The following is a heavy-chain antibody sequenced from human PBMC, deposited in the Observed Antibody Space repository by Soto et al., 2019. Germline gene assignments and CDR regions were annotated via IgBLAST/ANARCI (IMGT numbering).Heavy chain of an antibody. J-gene: IGHJ4*02. V-gene: IGHV4-39*01. CDR3: ARQFSVYGDYGRYFDF. CDR2: IYYSGST. D-gene: IGHD4-17*01. Sequence: PSETLSLTCTVSGGSISSSGYYWGWIRQPPGKGLEWIGTIYYSGSTYYNPSLKSRVTISVDTSKNQFSLKLSSVTAADTVLYYCARQFSVYGDYGRYFDFWGQGTLVTVSS. CDR1: GGSISSSGYY.